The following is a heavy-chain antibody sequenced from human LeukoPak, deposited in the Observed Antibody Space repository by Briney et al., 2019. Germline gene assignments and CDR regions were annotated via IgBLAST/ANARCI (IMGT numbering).Heavy chain of an antibody. CDR1: GFTFSTYA. D-gene: IGHD6-13*01. CDR2: IGGSGSYT. Sequence: GGSLRLSCAASGFTFSTYAMIWVRQAPGKGLEWVSVIGGSGSYTYYADSVKGRFTISRDNSKDTLYLQMNSLRAEDTAVYYCARDWYDYWDQGTLVTVSS. V-gene: IGHV3-23*01. CDR3: ARDWYDY. J-gene: IGHJ4*02.